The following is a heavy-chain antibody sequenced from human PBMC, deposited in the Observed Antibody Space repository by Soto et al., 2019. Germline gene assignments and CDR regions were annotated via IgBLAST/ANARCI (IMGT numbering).Heavy chain of an antibody. Sequence: ASVKVSCKASGYTFTSYGISWVRQAPGQGLEWMGWISAYNGNTNYAQKLQGRVTMTTDTSTSTAYMELRSLRSDDTAVYYCATSRVSRMGRIRREYYYYDLDVWGQGTTVTVSS. D-gene: IGHD2-8*01. CDR3: ATSRVSRMGRIRREYYYYDLDV. CDR2: ISAYNGNT. J-gene: IGHJ6*02. CDR1: GYTFTSYG. V-gene: IGHV1-18*01.